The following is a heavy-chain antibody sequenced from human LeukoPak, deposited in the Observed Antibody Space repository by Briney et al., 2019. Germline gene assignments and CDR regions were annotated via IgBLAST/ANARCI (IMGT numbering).Heavy chain of an antibody. CDR1: GYSISSGYY. Sequence: SETLSLTCAVSGYSISSGYYWGWIRQPPGRGLEWIGSIYHSGSTYYNPSLKSRVTISVDTSKNQFSLKLSSVTAADTAVYYCARWDCSGGSCYNPIFDYWGQGTLVTVSS. D-gene: IGHD2-15*01. CDR3: ARWDCSGGSCYNPIFDY. V-gene: IGHV4-38-2*01. J-gene: IGHJ4*02. CDR2: IYHSGST.